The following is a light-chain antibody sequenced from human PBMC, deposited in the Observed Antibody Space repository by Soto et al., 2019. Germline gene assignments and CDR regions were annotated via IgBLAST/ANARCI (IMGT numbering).Light chain of an antibody. Sequence: QSALTQPASVSGSPGQSITISCTGTSSDVGGYNYVSWYQHYSGKAPKLIIYEVINRPSGVSSRFSGSKSGNTASLTISGLQAEDEADYYCTSYTRKNTFVFGSGTKLTVL. J-gene: IGLJ1*01. CDR3: TSYTRKNTFV. CDR1: SSDVGGYNY. CDR2: EVI. V-gene: IGLV2-14*01.